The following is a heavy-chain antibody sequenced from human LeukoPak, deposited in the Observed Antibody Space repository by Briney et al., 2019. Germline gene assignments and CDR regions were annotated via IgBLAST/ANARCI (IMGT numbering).Heavy chain of an antibody. CDR1: GFTFSSYE. V-gene: IGHV3-23*01. J-gene: IGHJ6*03. Sequence: GGSLRHTCAASGFTFSSYEMNWVRQAPGKGLESVSTISGGGRSTYYADSVMGRFTIPRDNSKNTLYLQMNSLRAGDTAVYYCAKGGRYCGSTSCRYSYYYMDVWGKGTTVTISS. CDR3: AKGGRYCGSTSCRYSYYYMDV. CDR2: ISGGGRST. D-gene: IGHD2-2*01.